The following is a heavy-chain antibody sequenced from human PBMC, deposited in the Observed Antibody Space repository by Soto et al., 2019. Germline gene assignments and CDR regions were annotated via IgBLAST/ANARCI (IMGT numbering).Heavy chain of an antibody. CDR3: ARVVVGSPLDV. CDR2: IIPIFGTA. D-gene: IGHD3-22*01. V-gene: IGHV1-69*13. CDR1: GGTLRSYS. Sequence: GAPVEVSFKGSGGTLRSYSISWVGQAPGQGLEWMGGIIPIFGTANYAQKFQGRVTITADESTSTAYMELSSLRSEDTPVYYCARVVVGSPLDVWGQGTTVTVSS. J-gene: IGHJ6*02.